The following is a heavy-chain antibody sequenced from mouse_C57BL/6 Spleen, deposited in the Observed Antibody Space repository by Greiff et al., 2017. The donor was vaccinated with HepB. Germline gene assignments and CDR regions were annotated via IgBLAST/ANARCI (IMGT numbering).Heavy chain of an antibody. CDR3: ARASTVVRPWFAD. D-gene: IGHD1-1*01. CDR2: IYPGDGDT. V-gene: IGHV1-82*01. J-gene: IGHJ3*01. Sequence: QVQLQQSGPELVKPGASVKISCKASGYAFSSSWMNWVKQRPGKGLEWIGRIYPGDGDTNYNGKFKGKATLTADKSSSTAYMQLSSLTSEDSAVYFCARASTVVRPWFADWGQGTLVTVSA. CDR1: GYAFSSSW.